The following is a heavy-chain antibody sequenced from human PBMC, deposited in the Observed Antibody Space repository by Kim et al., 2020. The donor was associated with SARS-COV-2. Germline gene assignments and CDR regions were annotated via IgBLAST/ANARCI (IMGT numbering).Heavy chain of an antibody. D-gene: IGHD2-15*01. V-gene: IGHV1-69*13. J-gene: IGHJ1*01. Sequence: SVKVSCKASGGTFSSYAISWVRQAPGQGLEWMGGIIPIFGTANYAQKFQGRVTITADESTSTAYMELSSLRSEDTAVYYCAREALVAATYRYFQHWGQGTLVTVSS. CDR1: GGTFSSYA. CDR3: AREALVAATYRYFQH. CDR2: IIPIFGTA.